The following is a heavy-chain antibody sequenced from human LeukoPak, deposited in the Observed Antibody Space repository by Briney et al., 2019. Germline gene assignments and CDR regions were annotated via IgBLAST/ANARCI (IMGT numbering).Heavy chain of an antibody. CDR3: ARGINYYDSTRYSYYYYMDV. Sequence: PSETLSLTCAVYGGSFSGYYWNWIRQPPGKGLEWIGEINHSGSTNYNPSLKSRVTISLDTSKNQFSLKLSSVTAADTALYYCARGINYYDSTRYSYYYYMDVWGKGTTVTVSS. D-gene: IGHD3-22*01. J-gene: IGHJ6*03. CDR1: GGSFSGYY. V-gene: IGHV4-34*01. CDR2: INHSGST.